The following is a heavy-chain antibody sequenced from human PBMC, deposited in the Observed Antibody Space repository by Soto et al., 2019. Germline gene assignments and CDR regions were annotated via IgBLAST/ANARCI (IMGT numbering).Heavy chain of an antibody. D-gene: IGHD3-10*01. CDR3: ARDRFEGGYNPTLGYFDL. J-gene: IGHJ2*01. CDR1: GFTFSGYD. Sequence: EVQLVESGGGLVQPGGSLRLSCAASGFTFSGYDMHWVRQTTGKGLEWVSAIGTAGDTYYPGSVKGRFTISRENAKNSLYLQMDSLRADDTAVYYCARDRFEGGYNPTLGYFDLWGRGTLVTVSS. CDR2: IGTAGDT. V-gene: IGHV3-13*01.